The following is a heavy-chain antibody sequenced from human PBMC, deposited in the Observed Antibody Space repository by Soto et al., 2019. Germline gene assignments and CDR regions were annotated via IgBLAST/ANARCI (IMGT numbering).Heavy chain of an antibody. CDR1: GFTFSSYG. J-gene: IGHJ4*02. CDR2: IWYDGSNK. D-gene: IGHD3-10*01. Sequence: QVQLVESGGGVVQPGRALRLSCAASGFTFSSYGMHWVRQAPGTGLEWVAVIWYDGSNKYYADSVKGRFTISRDNSKNTLYLQMNRLRAEDTAVYYLSRDLYPPWYYYGSWSYWGLEYWGQGTLVTVSS. CDR3: SRDLYPPWYYYGSWSYWGLEY. V-gene: IGHV3-33*01.